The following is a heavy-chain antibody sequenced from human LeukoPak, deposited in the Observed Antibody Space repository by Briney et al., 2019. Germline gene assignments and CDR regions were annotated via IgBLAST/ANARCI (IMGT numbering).Heavy chain of an antibody. Sequence: PGGSLRLSCAASGFTVSSNYMSWVRQAPGKGLEWVSVIYSGGSTYYADSVKGRFTISRDNSKNTLYLQMNSLRAEDTAVYYCAKEYYYDSSGYKHWGQGTLVTVSS. J-gene: IGHJ4*02. V-gene: IGHV3-66*01. CDR1: GFTVSSNY. CDR2: IYSGGST. CDR3: AKEYYYDSSGYKH. D-gene: IGHD3-22*01.